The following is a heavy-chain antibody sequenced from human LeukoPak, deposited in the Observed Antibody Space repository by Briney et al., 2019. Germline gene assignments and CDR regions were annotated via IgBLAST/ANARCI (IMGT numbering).Heavy chain of an antibody. CDR2: IYYSGST. D-gene: IGHD2-21*02. J-gene: IGHJ4*02. CDR3: ARETYCAADCYSGFDF. Sequence: RTSETLSLTCTVSGGSISSSSYYWGWIRQPPGKGLEWIGSIYYSGSTYYNPSLKSRVTMSVDTSKNQFSLKLSSVTAADTAVYYCARETYCAADCYSGFDFWGQGTLVTVSS. V-gene: IGHV4-39*07. CDR1: GGSISSSSYY.